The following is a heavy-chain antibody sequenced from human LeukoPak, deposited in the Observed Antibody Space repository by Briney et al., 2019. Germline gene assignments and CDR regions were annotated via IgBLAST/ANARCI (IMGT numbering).Heavy chain of an antibody. CDR2: INPNSGGT. CDR3: ARLPMGACGGDCYSVSFDY. Sequence: ASVKVSCKASGYTFTGYYMHWVRQAPGQGLEWMGWINPNSGGTNYAQKFQGRVTMTRDTSISTAYMELSRLRSDDTAVYYCARLPMGACGGDCYSVSFDYWGQGTLVTVSS. CDR1: GYTFTGYY. D-gene: IGHD2-21*02. J-gene: IGHJ4*02. V-gene: IGHV1-2*02.